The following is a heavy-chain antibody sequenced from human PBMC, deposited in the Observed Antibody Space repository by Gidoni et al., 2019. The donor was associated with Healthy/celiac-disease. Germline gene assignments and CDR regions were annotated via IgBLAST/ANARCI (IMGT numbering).Heavy chain of an antibody. Sequence: EVQLVESGGGLVQPGGSLRLSCAASGFTFSSYSMNWVRQAPGKGLEWVSYISSSSSTIYYADSVKGRFTISRDNAKNSLYLQMNSLRDEDTAVYYCARDLIVYSYEPTNFDYWGQGTLVTVSS. CDR3: ARDLIVYSYEPTNFDY. D-gene: IGHD5-18*01. CDR2: ISSSSSTI. V-gene: IGHV3-48*02. CDR1: GFTFSSYS. J-gene: IGHJ4*02.